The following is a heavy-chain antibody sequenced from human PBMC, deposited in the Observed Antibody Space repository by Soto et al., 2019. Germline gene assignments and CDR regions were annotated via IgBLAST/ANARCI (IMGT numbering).Heavy chain of an antibody. CDR3: ATGWFGEFVYYFDY. Sequence: QVQRVQSGAEVKKSGASVKVSCKASGYTFTSYGISWVRQAPGQGLEWMGWISAYNGNTNYAQKLQGRVTMTTDTSTSTAYMERRSLRSDDTAVYYCATGWFGEFVYYFDYWGQGTLVTVSS. J-gene: IGHJ4*02. D-gene: IGHD3-10*01. V-gene: IGHV1-18*01. CDR1: GYTFTSYG. CDR2: ISAYNGNT.